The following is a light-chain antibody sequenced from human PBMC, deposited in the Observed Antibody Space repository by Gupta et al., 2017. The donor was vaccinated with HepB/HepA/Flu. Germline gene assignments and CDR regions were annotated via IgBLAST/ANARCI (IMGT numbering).Light chain of an antibody. Sequence: QAVVTQEPSLTVSPGGTVTLTCCSSTGPVTSGHDPYWFQQKPGQVPKTLIYHTNKKHSWTPARFSASLLGGRAALTLSGAQPADEADYYCLLAYNGALIFGGGTRLTVL. J-gene: IGLJ2*01. CDR2: HTN. V-gene: IGLV7-46*01. CDR3: LLAYNGALI. CDR1: TGPVTSGHD.